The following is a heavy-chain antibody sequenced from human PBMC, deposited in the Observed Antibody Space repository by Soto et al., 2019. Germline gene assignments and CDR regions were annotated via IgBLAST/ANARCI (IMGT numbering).Heavy chain of an antibody. CDR3: ARDSASYSSSSGSYWYFDL. D-gene: IGHD6-6*01. Sequence: GGALRLSCAASGFTFRSYSINRVRPGPGKGLGWVSYISSGSATIYYADSVKGRFTISRDNAKSSLYLQMNSLRDEDTAVYYCARDSASYSSSSGSYWYFDLWGRGTLVTVSS. CDR2: ISSGSATI. V-gene: IGHV3-48*02. J-gene: IGHJ2*01. CDR1: GFTFRSYS.